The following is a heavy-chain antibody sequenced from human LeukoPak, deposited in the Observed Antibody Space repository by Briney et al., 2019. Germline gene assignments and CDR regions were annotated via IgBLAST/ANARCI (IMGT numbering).Heavy chain of an antibody. J-gene: IGHJ4*02. CDR1: GYTFTSYA. CDR2: INTNTGNP. D-gene: IGHD2-21*02. Sequence: GASVKVSCKASGYTFTSYAMNWVRQAPGQGLEWMGWINTNTGNPTYAQGFTGRFVFSLDTSVSTAYLQISSLKAEDTAVYYCARVVGCGGDCYSGISDYWGXGTLVTVSS. CDR3: ARVVGCGGDCYSGISDY. V-gene: IGHV7-4-1*02.